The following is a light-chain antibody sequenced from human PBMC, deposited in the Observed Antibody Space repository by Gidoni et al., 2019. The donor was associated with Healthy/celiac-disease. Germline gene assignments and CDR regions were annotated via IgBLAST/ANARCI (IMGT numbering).Light chain of an antibody. Sequence: EIVLTQSPATLSLSPGERATLSCRASQSVISYLAWYHQKPGQAPRLLIYDASNRATGIPARFSGSGSGTDFTLTISSLEPEDFAVYYCQQRSNWPRAFGGGTKVEIK. CDR2: DAS. CDR1: QSVISY. CDR3: QQRSNWPRA. J-gene: IGKJ4*01. V-gene: IGKV3-11*01.